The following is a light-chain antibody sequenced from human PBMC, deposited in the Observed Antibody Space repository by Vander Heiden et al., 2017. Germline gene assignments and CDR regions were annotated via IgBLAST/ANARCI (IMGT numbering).Light chain of an antibody. CDR3: KQRNSYPLT. V-gene: IGKV1-9*01. CDR1: QGISSH. Sequence: DIQLTQSPSFLSASVGDRVTITCRASQGISSHLVWYQQKPGKAPKRLLYVASTWQSGVPSRVRGSGFGTDFTFTISSLQPEDFASYDCKQRNSYPLTFGGGTKGEIK. J-gene: IGKJ4*01. CDR2: VAS.